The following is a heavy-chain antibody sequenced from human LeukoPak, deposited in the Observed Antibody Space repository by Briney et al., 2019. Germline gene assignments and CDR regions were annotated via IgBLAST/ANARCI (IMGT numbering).Heavy chain of an antibody. D-gene: IGHD5-12*01. Sequence: AAVKVSCKASGYMFTGFHLHWLRQAPGQGLEWMGWINTNIVEPHSTNRLQGWVTLTTDTTISTAYMELTRLTSDDTAVYYCANSGYYWGFDYWGQGTLVTVSS. CDR3: ANSGYYWGFDY. CDR1: GYMFTGFH. V-gene: IGHV1-2*04. CDR2: INTNIVEP. J-gene: IGHJ4*02.